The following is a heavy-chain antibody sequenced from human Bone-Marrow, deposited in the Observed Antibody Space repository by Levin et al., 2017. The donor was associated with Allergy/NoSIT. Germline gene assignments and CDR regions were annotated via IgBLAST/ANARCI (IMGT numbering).Heavy chain of an antibody. CDR2: ISSSSSYI. Sequence: GESLKISCAASGFPFSSYNMNWVRQAPGKGLEWVSSISSSSSYIYYADSVKGRFTISRDNAKNSLYLQMNSLHQGPIGLPPGTLLQEHLWG. CDR1: GFPFSSYN. CDR3: TLLQEHL. J-gene: IGHJ6*01. V-gene: IGHV3-21*01.